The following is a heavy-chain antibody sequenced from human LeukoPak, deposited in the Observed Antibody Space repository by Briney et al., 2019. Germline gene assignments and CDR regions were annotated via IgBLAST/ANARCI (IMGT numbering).Heavy chain of an antibody. CDR1: GGTFSSYA. Sequence: SVEVSCKASGGTFSSYAISWVRQAPGQGLEWMGGIIPIFGTANYAQKFQGRVTITADESTSTAYIELSSLRSEDTAVYYCAREPYGGVDYWGQGTLVTVSS. CDR3: AREPYGGVDY. D-gene: IGHD3-10*01. CDR2: IIPIFGTA. J-gene: IGHJ4*02. V-gene: IGHV1-69*13.